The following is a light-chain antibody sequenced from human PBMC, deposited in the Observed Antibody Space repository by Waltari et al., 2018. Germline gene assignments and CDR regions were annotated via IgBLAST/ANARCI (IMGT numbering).Light chain of an antibody. Sequence: QSVLTQPPSVSEASRQRVALPCSGSRSNIGNNAVKWYLQVPGKAPKLLIYYDDLLPSGVSDRFSGSRSGTSASLAISGLQSEDEGDYYCATWDNTLSGWVFGGGTRLTVL. CDR1: RSNIGNNA. CDR3: ATWDNTLSGWV. J-gene: IGLJ3*02. V-gene: IGLV1-36*01. CDR2: YDD.